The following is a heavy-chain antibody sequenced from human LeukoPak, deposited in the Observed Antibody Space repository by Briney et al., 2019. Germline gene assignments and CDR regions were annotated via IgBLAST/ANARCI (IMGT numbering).Heavy chain of an antibody. CDR3: AIQLWSLGYFDY. J-gene: IGHJ4*02. V-gene: IGHV1-18*01. D-gene: IGHD5-18*01. Sequence: ASVKVSCKASGYTLTSYGISWVRQAPGQGLEWMGWISAYNGNTNYAQKLQGRVTMTTDTSTSTAYMELRSLRSDDTAVYYCAIQLWSLGYFDYWGQGTLVTVSS. CDR1: GYTLTSYG. CDR2: ISAYNGNT.